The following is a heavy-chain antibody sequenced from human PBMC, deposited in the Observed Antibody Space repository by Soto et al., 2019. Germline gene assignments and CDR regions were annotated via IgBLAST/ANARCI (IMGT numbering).Heavy chain of an antibody. D-gene: IGHD6-13*01. CDR1: GYTFTDYY. Sequence: ASVKVSCKASGYTFTDYYMHWVRQAPGQGLEWMGIINPSGGSPSYAQSFQGRITMTGDTSTSTVFLDLRSLRYEDTAVYDCARANSAPEYWG. CDR2: INPSGGSP. J-gene: IGHJ4*01. CDR3: ARANSAPEY. V-gene: IGHV1-46*01.